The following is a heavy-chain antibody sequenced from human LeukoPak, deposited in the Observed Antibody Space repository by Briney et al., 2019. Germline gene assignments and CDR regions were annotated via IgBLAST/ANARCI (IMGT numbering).Heavy chain of an antibody. D-gene: IGHD2-8*01. J-gene: IGHJ4*02. V-gene: IGHV4-34*01. CDR2: INHGGST. CDR1: GGSFSGYY. CDR3: ARRTTGCTNGVCRRAFDY. Sequence: SETLSLTCAVYGGSFSGYYWSWTRQPPGKGLEWIGEINHGGSTNYKPSLKSRVTISVDTSKNQFSLKLSSVTAADTAVYYCARRTTGCTNGVCRRAFDYWGQGTLVTVSS.